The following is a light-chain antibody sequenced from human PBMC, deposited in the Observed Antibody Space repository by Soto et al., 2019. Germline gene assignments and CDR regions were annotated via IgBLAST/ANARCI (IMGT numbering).Light chain of an antibody. J-gene: IGLJ1*01. Sequence: QSALTQPPSVSGSPGQSVTISCTGTSSDVGSYNRVSWYQQPPGTAPKLMIYEVSNRPSGVPDRFSGSKSGNTASLTISGLQAEDEADYYCSSYTSSSTAPYVFGTGTKVTFL. V-gene: IGLV2-18*02. CDR3: SSYTSSSTAPYV. CDR2: EVS. CDR1: SSDVGSYNR.